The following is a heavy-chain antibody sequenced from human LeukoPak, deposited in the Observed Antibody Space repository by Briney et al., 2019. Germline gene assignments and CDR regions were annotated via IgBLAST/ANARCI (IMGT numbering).Heavy chain of an antibody. D-gene: IGHD1-7*01. CDR1: GGSISSYY. Sequence: SETLSLTCTVSGGSISSYYWSRIRQPPGKGLEWIGYIYYSGSTNYNPSLKSRVTISVDTSKNQFSLKLSSVTAADTAVYYCARVSPTGTTPGNDYWGQGTLVTVSS. J-gene: IGHJ4*02. V-gene: IGHV4-59*01. CDR2: IYYSGST. CDR3: ARVSPTGTTPGNDY.